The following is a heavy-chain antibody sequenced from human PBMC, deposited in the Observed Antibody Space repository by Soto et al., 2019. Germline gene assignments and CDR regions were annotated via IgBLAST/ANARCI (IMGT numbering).Heavy chain of an antibody. J-gene: IGHJ5*02. Sequence: PSETLSLTCTVSGGSISSYYWSWIRQPPGKGLEWIGYIYYSGSTNYNPSLKSRVTISVDTSKNQFSLKLSSVTAADTAVYYCARFSKSIAALWWFDPWGQGTLVTVSS. CDR3: ARFSKSIAALWWFDP. CDR2: IYYSGST. D-gene: IGHD6-6*01. CDR1: GGSISSYY. V-gene: IGHV4-59*01.